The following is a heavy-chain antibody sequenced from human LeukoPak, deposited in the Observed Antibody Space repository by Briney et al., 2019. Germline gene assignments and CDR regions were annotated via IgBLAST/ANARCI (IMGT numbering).Heavy chain of an antibody. J-gene: IGHJ4*02. V-gene: IGHV1-3*01. CDR3: ARDATGYGDYGFDY. Sequence: EASVKVSCKASGYTLTTYAIHWVRQAPGQRLEWMGWINAGNGNTKYSQKFQGRVTITRDTSASTAYMELSSLRSEDTAVYYCARDATGYGDYGFDYWGQGTLVTVSS. D-gene: IGHD4-17*01. CDR1: GYTLTTYA. CDR2: INAGNGNT.